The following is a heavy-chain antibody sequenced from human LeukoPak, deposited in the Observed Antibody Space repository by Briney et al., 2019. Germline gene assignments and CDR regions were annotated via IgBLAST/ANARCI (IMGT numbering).Heavy chain of an antibody. Sequence: GGSLRLSCAASGFTFSSYSMNWVRQAPGKGLEWVSSISSSSSYIYYADSVKGRFTISRDNAKNSLYLQMNSLRAEDTAVYYCARVALGTIFGVADYYHYMDVWGKGTTVTVSS. CDR1: GFTFSSYS. V-gene: IGHV3-21*01. J-gene: IGHJ6*03. CDR2: ISSSSSYI. D-gene: IGHD3-3*01. CDR3: ARVALGTIFGVADYYHYMDV.